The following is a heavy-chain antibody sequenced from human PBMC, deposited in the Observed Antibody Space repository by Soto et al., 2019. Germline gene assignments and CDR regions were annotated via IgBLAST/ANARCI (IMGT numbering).Heavy chain of an antibody. D-gene: IGHD6-19*01. V-gene: IGHV1-18*04. J-gene: IGHJ2*01. CDR2: ISAYNGNT. Sequence: ASVKVSCKASGYTFTSYGISWVRQAPGQGLEWMGWISAYNGNTNYAQKLQGRVTMTTDTSTSTAYMELRSLRSDDTAVYYCARGGSVAVAGLVWYFDLWGRGTLVTVSS. CDR1: GYTFTSYG. CDR3: ARGGSVAVAGLVWYFDL.